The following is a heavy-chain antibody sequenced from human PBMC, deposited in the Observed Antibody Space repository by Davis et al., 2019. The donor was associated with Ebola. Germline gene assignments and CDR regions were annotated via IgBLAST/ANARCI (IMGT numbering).Heavy chain of an antibody. CDR2: ISYDGSNK. CDR3: AKDYGESSSSSLFYYYYGMDV. V-gene: IGHV3-30*18. Sequence: GESLKISCAASGFTFSSYGMHWVRQAPGKGLEWVAVISYDGSNKYYADSVKGRFTISRDNSKNTLYLQMNSLRAEDTAVYYCAKDYGESSSSSLFYYYYGMDVWGQGTTVTVSS. D-gene: IGHD6-13*01. CDR1: GFTFSSYG. J-gene: IGHJ6*02.